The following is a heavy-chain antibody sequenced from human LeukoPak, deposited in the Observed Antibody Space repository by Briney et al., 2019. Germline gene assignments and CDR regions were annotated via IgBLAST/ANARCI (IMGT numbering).Heavy chain of an antibody. CDR1: GFTFSDYY. Sequence: PGGSLRLSCAASGFTFSDYYMSWIRQAPGQGLEWISFISGSGTNTKYADSVKGRFTISRDNAKNSPYLQMNSLRAEDTAVYYCARDSAHIVVVPVVIPPGLDNWFDPWGQGTLVTVSS. D-gene: IGHD2-2*01. CDR2: ISGSGTNT. J-gene: IGHJ5*02. V-gene: IGHV3-11*05. CDR3: ARDSAHIVVVPVVIPPGLDNWFDP.